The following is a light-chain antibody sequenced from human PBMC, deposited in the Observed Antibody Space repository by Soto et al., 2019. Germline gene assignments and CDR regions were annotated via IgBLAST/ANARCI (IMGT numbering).Light chain of an antibody. Sequence: EIVLTQSPATLSLSPGERATLSCRASQSVSSFLAWYQQKPGQAPRLLIYDASNRATGIPARFSGSGSGTDFTLTISSLEPEDFALYYCQQRSSWPRTFGQGPKVDIK. CDR2: DAS. CDR1: QSVSSF. V-gene: IGKV3-11*01. CDR3: QQRSSWPRT. J-gene: IGKJ1*01.